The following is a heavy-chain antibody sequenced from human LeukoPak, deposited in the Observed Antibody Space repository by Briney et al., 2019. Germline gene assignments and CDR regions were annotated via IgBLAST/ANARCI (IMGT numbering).Heavy chain of an antibody. CDR3: AKGAHYYGSGSYDY. D-gene: IGHD3-10*01. V-gene: IGHV3-7*05. Sequence: GGSLRLSCAASGFTFSSYWMSWVRQAPDKGLEWVANINQDASSINYAGSVKGRFTISRDNAKKSLYLQMNSLRAEDTAVYYCAKGAHYYGSGSYDYWGQGTLVTVSS. J-gene: IGHJ4*02. CDR1: GFTFSSYW. CDR2: INQDASSI.